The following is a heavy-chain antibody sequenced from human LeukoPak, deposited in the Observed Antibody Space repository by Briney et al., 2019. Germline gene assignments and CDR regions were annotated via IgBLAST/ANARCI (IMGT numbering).Heavy chain of an antibody. CDR3: AKEGSEYYDTSGYYGSFDY. D-gene: IGHD3-22*01. CDR1: GFTFSSYA. J-gene: IGHJ4*01. V-gene: IGHV3-23*01. CDR2: VSGSGTRT. Sequence: GGSLRLSCAASGFTFSSYAMSWVRQAPGKGLEWVSTVSGSGTRTYYADSEKGRFTISRDNSKNTLYLHMNSLRVEDTAVYYCAKEGSEYYDTSGYYGSFDYWGHGTLLTVSS.